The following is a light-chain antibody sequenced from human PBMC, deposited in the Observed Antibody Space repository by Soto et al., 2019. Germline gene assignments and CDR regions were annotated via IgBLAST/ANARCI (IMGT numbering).Light chain of an antibody. Sequence: DIQMTQSPSTLSASVRDKVTNTCRASQSISSWLAWYQQKPGKAPKLLIYKASTLESGVPSRFSGSGSGTDFTLTINSLQPDDFATYYCQQYINYPWTFGQGTKVDIK. V-gene: IGKV1-5*03. CDR3: QQYINYPWT. CDR2: KAS. J-gene: IGKJ1*01. CDR1: QSISSW.